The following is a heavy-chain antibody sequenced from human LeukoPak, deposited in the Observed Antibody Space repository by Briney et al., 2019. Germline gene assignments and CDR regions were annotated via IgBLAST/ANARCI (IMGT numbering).Heavy chain of an antibody. J-gene: IGHJ4*02. CDR1: GFTFSSYE. V-gene: IGHV3-48*03. CDR3: AREGSPSY. Sequence: GGSLRLSCAASGFTFSSYEMQWVRKDPGKGVEWVSYISSGGSTIYYADSVKGRFTISRDNTRYSLYLQMNSLRAEDTAVYYCAREGSPSYWGQGTLVTVSS. CDR2: ISSGGSTI.